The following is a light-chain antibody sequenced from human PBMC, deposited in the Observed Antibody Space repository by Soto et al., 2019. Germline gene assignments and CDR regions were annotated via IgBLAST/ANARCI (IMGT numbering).Light chain of an antibody. CDR2: KTS. Sequence: DIQMTQSPSTRSASVGDRVTITCRSRQNIVNWLAWYQQKPVKAPNLLIYKTSTLQRGVPSRFSGSGSATEFTLTISSLQPDDFATYYCQQYDSHPMYTFGQGTKVDI. CDR3: QQYDSHPMYT. CDR1: QNIVNW. V-gene: IGKV1-5*03. J-gene: IGKJ2*01.